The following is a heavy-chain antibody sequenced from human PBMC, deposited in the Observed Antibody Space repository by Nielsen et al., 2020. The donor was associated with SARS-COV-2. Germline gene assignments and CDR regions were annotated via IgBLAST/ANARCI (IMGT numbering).Heavy chain of an antibody. V-gene: IGHV3-21*01. CDR2: ISSSSSYI. CDR1: GFTFSSYS. Sequence: GESLKISCAASGFTFSSYSMNWVRQAPGKGLEWVSSISSSSSYIYYADSVKGRFTISRDNAKNSLYLQMNSLRAEDTAAYYCARGARGYYYYYMDVWSKGTTVTVSS. J-gene: IGHJ6*03. CDR3: ARGARGYYYYYMDV. D-gene: IGHD1-26*01.